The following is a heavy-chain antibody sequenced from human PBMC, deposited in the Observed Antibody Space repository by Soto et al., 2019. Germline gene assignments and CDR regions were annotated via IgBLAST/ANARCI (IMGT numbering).Heavy chain of an antibody. Sequence: QVTLKESGPVLVKPTETLTLTCTVSGFSLSNARMGVSWIRQPPGKALEWLAHIFSNDEKSYSTSLKSRLTISKDTSKSQVVLTMTTMDPVDTATYYCARMEYYDFWSGYYGGGNNWFDPWGQGTLVTVSS. D-gene: IGHD3-3*01. CDR1: GFSLSNARMG. CDR3: ARMEYYDFWSGYYGGGNNWFDP. V-gene: IGHV2-26*01. CDR2: IFSNDEK. J-gene: IGHJ5*02.